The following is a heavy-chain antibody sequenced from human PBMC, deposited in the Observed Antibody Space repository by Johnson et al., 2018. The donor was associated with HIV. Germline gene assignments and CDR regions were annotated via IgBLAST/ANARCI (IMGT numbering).Heavy chain of an antibody. Sequence: QMLLVESGGGVVQPGGSLRLSCAVSGFTFSSYGMHWVRQAPGKGLEWEAFIQYDGSNKYYADSVKGRFTISRDTSKNTLYLQMNSLRPEETAVYYCAKDLPSGWDGGDAFDIWGQGTMVIVSS. CDR2: IQYDGSNK. J-gene: IGHJ3*02. CDR3: AKDLPSGWDGGDAFDI. V-gene: IGHV3-30*02. D-gene: IGHD6-19*01. CDR1: GFTFSSYG.